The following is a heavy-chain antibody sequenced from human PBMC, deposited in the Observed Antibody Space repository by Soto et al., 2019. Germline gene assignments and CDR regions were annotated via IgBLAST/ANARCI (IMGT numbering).Heavy chain of an antibody. CDR1: GFTFNNYI. CDR2: ISGSGGST. CDR3: AKGKLNRYSMTKVSRWYFEH. Sequence: PGGSLRLSCAASGFTFNNYIMSWVRQAPGTGLEWVSSISGSGGSTYYPDSVKGRFTISRDNSKNTLSLQMNSLRAEDTAAYYSAKGKLNRYSMTKVSRWYFEHCGQRTLVTVSA. J-gene: IGHJ4*02. V-gene: IGHV3-23*01. D-gene: IGHD4-17*01.